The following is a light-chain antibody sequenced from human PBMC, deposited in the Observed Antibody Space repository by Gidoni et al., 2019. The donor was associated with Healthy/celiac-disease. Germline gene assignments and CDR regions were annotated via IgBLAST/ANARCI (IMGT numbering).Light chain of an antibody. V-gene: IGKV1-5*03. J-gene: IGKJ2*01. CDR1: QSISSW. CDR2: KAS. CDR3: QQYNSYPAT. Sequence: DIQMTQSPSTLSASVGDRVTITCRASQSISSWLAWYQQKPGKAPKLLIYKASSLESGVPSRFSGSGSATEFTLTFSSLQPDDFATYYCQQYNSYPATFGQGTKLEIK.